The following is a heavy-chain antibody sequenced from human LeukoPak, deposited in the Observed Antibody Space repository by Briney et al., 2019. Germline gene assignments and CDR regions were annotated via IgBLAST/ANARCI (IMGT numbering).Heavy chain of an antibody. J-gene: IGHJ5*02. Sequence: PSETLSLTCAVYGGSFSGYYWSWIRQPPGKGLEWIGEINHSGSTNYNPSLKSRVTISVDTSKNQFSLKLTSVTAADTAVYYCAREVGATPNWFDPWGQGTLVTVSS. V-gene: IGHV4-34*01. CDR1: GGSFSGYY. CDR2: INHSGST. D-gene: IGHD1-26*01. CDR3: AREVGATPNWFDP.